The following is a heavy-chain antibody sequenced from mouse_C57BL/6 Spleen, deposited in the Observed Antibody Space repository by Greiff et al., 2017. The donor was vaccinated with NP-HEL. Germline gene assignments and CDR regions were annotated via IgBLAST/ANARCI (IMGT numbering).Heavy chain of an antibody. D-gene: IGHD3-3*01. CDR1: GYTFTSYW. J-gene: IGHJ2*01. Sequence: QVHVKQPGAELVRPGSSVKLSCKASGYTFTSYWMDWVKQRPGQGLEWIGNIYPSDSETHDNQKFKDKATLTVDKSSSTAYMQLSSRTSEDSAVYYCARGDEGDYWGQGTTLTVSS. V-gene: IGHV1-61*01. CDR3: ARGDEGDY. CDR2: IYPSDSET.